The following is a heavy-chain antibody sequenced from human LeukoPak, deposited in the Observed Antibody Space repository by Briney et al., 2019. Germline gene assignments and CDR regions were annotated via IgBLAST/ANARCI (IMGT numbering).Heavy chain of an antibody. CDR3: ARGAIARYYYYGMDV. J-gene: IGHJ6*02. V-gene: IGHV1-18*01. CDR1: VYTFTSYG. Sequence: ASVKVSCKASVYTFTSYGISWVRQAPGQGLEWMGWISAYNGNTNYAQKLQGRVTMTTDTSTSTAYMELRSLRSDDTAVYYCARGAIARYYYYGMDVWGQGTTVTVSS. D-gene: IGHD3-16*01. CDR2: ISAYNGNT.